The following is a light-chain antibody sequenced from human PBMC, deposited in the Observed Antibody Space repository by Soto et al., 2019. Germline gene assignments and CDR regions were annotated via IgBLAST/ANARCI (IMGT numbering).Light chain of an antibody. V-gene: IGLV2-23*01. CDR2: EGS. CDR3: CSYAGSSNDV. J-gene: IGLJ1*01. Sequence: QSALTQPASVSGSPGQSITISCTGTSSDVGSYNLVSWYQQHPGKAPKLMIYEGSKRPSGVSNRFSGFKSGNRASLTISGLQAEDEAEYYCCSYAGSSNDVFGTGSKVNVL. CDR1: SSDVGSYNL.